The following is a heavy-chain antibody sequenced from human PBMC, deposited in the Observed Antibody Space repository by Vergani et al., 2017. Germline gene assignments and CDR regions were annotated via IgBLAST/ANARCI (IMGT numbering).Heavy chain of an antibody. V-gene: IGHV4-39*01. D-gene: IGHD6-19*01. CDR3: ARHSTVEWLVKLGWIVP. J-gene: IGHJ5*02. CDR2: IYYSGST. CDR1: GASIRSSNYY. Sequence: QLQLQESGPGLVKPSATLSLTCSVSGASIRSSNYYWGWIRQPPGKGLEWIASIYYSGSTYYNPSLKSRVTISVDTSKNQFSLKLSSLTAADTAVYFCARHSTVEWLVKLGWIVPWGQGILVTVSS.